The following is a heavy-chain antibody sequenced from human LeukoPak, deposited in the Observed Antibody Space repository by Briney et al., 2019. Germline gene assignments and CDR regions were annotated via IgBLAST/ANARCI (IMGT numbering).Heavy chain of an antibody. Sequence: GGSLRLSCAASGFTVSSNYMSWVRQAPGKGLEWVSVIYSGGSTYYADSVKGRFTISRDNSKNTLYLQMNSLRAEDTAVYYCARGGIAAALGYYYGMDVWGQGTTVTVSS. J-gene: IGHJ6*02. V-gene: IGHV3-53*01. CDR3: ARGGIAAALGYYYGMDV. CDR1: GFTVSSNY. CDR2: IYSGGST. D-gene: IGHD6-13*01.